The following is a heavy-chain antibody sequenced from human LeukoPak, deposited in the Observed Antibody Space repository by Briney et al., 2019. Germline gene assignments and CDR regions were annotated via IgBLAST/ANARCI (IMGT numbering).Heavy chain of an antibody. J-gene: IGHJ6*03. Sequence: SVKVSCKASGGTFRDYAFSWVRQAPGQGLEWMGGIIPIFGTANYAQKFQGRVTITTDESTSTAYMELSSLRSEDTAVYYCARDYGSGSYSLYMDVWGKGTTVTVSS. D-gene: IGHD3-10*01. CDR3: ARDYGSGSYSLYMDV. V-gene: IGHV1-69*05. CDR2: IIPIFGTA. CDR1: GGTFRDYA.